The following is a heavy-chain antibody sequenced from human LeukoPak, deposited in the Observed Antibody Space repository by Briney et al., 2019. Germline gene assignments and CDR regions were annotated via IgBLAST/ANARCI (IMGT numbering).Heavy chain of an antibody. Sequence: SSETLSLTCTVSGGSISSYYWSWIRQPPGKGLECIGYIHYTGSTNYNPSLKSRVTISVDTSKSQFSLKLSSVTAADTAIYYCARGGYYGSGNDFRFDPWGQGTLVTVSS. D-gene: IGHD3-10*01. V-gene: IGHV4-59*01. CDR1: GGSISSYY. J-gene: IGHJ5*02. CDR2: IHYTGST. CDR3: ARGGYYGSGNDFRFDP.